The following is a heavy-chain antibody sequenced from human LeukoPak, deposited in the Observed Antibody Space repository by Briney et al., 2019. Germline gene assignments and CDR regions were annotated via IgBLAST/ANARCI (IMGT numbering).Heavy chain of an antibody. V-gene: IGHV4-59*01. Sequence: PSETLSLTCSVSDDSITMYYWTWIRQPPEQGLEWIGYVDHTGSTNFNPSLNGRVSISRDTSKNLFSLRLRSVTAADTAVYFCARGRVSSSTWYSTYYYYFYMDVWGKGTTVTVSS. D-gene: IGHD4-11*01. CDR3: ARGRVSSSTWYSTYYYYFYMDV. J-gene: IGHJ6*03. CDR2: VDHTGST. CDR1: DDSITMYY.